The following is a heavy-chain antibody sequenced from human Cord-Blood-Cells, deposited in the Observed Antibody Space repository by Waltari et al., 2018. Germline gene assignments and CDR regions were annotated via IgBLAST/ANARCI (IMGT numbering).Heavy chain of an antibody. Sequence: EVQLVESGGVVVQPGGSLRISCAASGFPFDDYAMHGVRQAPGKGLEWVSLISWDGGSTYYADSVKGRFTISRDNSKNSLYLQMNSLRAEDTALYYCLRSIDYWGQGTLVTVSS. V-gene: IGHV3-43D*03. CDR3: LRSIDY. J-gene: IGHJ4*02. CDR2: ISWDGGST. CDR1: GFPFDDYA.